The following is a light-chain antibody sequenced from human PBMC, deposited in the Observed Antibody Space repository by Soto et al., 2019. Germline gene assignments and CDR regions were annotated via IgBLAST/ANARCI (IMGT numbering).Light chain of an antibody. Sequence: QSVLTQPPSVSGSPGQSVTISCTGTSSDVGSYNRVSWYQQPPGTAPKPMIYEVSNRPSGVPDRFSGSKSGNTASLTISGLQAEDEADYYCSSYTCSSTLVFGGGTKLTVL. V-gene: IGLV2-18*02. CDR1: SSDVGSYNR. CDR2: EVS. J-gene: IGLJ2*01. CDR3: SSYTCSSTLV.